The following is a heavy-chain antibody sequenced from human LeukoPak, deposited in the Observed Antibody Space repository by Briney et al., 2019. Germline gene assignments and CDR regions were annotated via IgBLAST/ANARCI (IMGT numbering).Heavy chain of an antibody. J-gene: IGHJ6*02. D-gene: IGHD5-12*01. Sequence: LETLSLTCSVSGCAISNYYWSWIRQPPGKGLEWIGDIYYSGSTNYNPSLESRVTISVGTSKNQFSLKLTSVTAADTAVYYCARGFQRGYGPLYGMDVWGQGTTVTVSS. V-gene: IGHV4-59*01. CDR1: GCAISNYY. CDR2: IYYSGST. CDR3: ARGFQRGYGPLYGMDV.